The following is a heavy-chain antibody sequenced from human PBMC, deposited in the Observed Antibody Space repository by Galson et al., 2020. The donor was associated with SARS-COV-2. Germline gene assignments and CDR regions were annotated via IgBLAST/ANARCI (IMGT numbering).Heavy chain of an antibody. CDR1: GFTFSSYG. J-gene: IGHJ4*02. V-gene: IGHV3-30*18. CDR2: ISYDGSNK. CDR3: AKDGPEGFLEWLLTPIDY. D-gene: IGHD3-3*01. Sequence: GGSLRLSCAASGFTFSSYGMHWVRQAPGKGLEWVAVISYDGSNKYYADSVKGRFTISRDNSKNTLDLQMNSLRAEDTAVYYCAKDGPEGFLEWLLTPIDYWGQGTLVTVSS.